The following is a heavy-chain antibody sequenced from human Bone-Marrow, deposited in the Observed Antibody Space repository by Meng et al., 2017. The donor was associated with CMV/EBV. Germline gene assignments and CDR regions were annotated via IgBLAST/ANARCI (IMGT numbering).Heavy chain of an antibody. CDR2: IIPILGIA. J-gene: IGHJ6*02. Sequence: SVKVSCKASGGTFSSYTISWVRQAPGQGLEWMGRIIPILGIANYAQKFQGRVTMTRDTSTSTVYMELSSLRSEDTAVYYCARDYIVVVPAAINDYYYYGMDVWGQGTTVTVSS. CDR3: ARDYIVVVPAAINDYYYYGMDV. V-gene: IGHV1-69*04. D-gene: IGHD2-2*02. CDR1: GGTFSSYT.